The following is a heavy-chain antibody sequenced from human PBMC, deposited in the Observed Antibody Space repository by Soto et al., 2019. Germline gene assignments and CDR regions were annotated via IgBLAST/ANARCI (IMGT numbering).Heavy chain of an antibody. V-gene: IGHV1-69*13. CDR3: ARGGSGYVWFNEF. J-gene: IGHJ4*02. CDR1: GGLFSSYA. D-gene: IGHD3-22*01. CDR2: IIPVFGTT. Sequence: SVKVSCKDSGGLFSSYAISWVRQAPGQGLEWMGGIIPVFGTTYYAEKFQGRVTITADESTNTAYMELSTLRSEDTDMYYCARGGSGYVWFNEFWGQGSLVTVAS.